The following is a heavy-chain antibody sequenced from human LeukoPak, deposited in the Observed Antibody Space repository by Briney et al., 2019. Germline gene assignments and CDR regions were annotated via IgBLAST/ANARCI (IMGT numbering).Heavy chain of an antibody. J-gene: IGHJ6*03. V-gene: IGHV4-59*01. D-gene: IGHD6-6*01. CDR1: GGSISSYY. CDR2: IYYSGST. CDR3: ARDTRDIAARPRGYYYYYMDV. Sequence: SETLSLTCTVSGGSISSYYWSWILQPPGKGLEWIGYIYYSGSTNYNPSLKSRVTISVDTSKNQFSLKLSSVTAADTAVYYCARDTRDIAARPRGYYYYYMDVWGKGTTVTVSS.